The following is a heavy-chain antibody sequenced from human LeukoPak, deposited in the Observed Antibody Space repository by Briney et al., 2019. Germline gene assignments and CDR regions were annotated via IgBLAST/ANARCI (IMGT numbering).Heavy chain of an antibody. J-gene: IGHJ4*02. V-gene: IGHV3-23*01. CDR2: LSSSGSGI. Sequence: GSLRLSCAPSGFTFSSYAMSWVRQAPGKGLEWVSGLSSSGSGIYYTDSVKGRFTISRDNSKNMLYLQMNSLRAEDTAVYFCAKKGLVGTTDLRAFDYWGQGTLVTVSA. D-gene: IGHD1-26*01. CDR1: GFTFSSYA. CDR3: AKKGLVGTTDLRAFDY.